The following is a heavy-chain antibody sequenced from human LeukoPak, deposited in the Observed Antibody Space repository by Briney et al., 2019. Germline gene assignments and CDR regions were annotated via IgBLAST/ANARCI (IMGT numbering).Heavy chain of an antibody. Sequence: GSLRLSCAASGFTFSSYAMSWVRQAPGKGLEWVPAISGSGGSTYYADSVKGRFTISRDNSKNTLYLQMNSLRAEDTAVYYCAKDRSGYYLFDYWGQGTLVTVSS. CDR3: AKDRSGYYLFDY. V-gene: IGHV3-23*01. D-gene: IGHD3-3*01. CDR2: ISGSGGST. CDR1: GFTFSSYA. J-gene: IGHJ4*02.